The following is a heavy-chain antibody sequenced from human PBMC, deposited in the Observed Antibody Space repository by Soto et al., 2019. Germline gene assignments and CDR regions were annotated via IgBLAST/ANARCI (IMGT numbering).Heavy chain of an antibody. J-gene: IGHJ6*02. CDR2: IYHSGST. D-gene: IGHD4-17*01. Sequence: SETLSLTCAVSGYSISSGYYWGWIRQPPGKGLEWIGSIYHSGSTYYNPSLKSRVTISVDTSKSQFSLKLSSVTAADTAVYYCASARVGDYNYYYYGMDVWGQGTTVTVSS. V-gene: IGHV4-38-2*01. CDR3: ASARVGDYNYYYYGMDV. CDR1: GYSISSGYY.